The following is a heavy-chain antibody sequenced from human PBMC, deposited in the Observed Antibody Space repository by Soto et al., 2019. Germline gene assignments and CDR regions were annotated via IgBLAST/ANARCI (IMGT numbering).Heavy chain of an antibody. D-gene: IGHD6-13*01. CDR3: ANIPRQLDLGNDAFDI. Sequence: GGSLRLSCAASGFTFSSYGMHWVRQAPGKGLEWVAVISYDGSNKYYADSVKGRFTISRDNSKNTLYLQMNSLRAEDTAVYYGANIPRQLDLGNDAFDIWGQGTMVTVSS. CDR1: GFTFSSYG. CDR2: ISYDGSNK. V-gene: IGHV3-30*18. J-gene: IGHJ3*02.